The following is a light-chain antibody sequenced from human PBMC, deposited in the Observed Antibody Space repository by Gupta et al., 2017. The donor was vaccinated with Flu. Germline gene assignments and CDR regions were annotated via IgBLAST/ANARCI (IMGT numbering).Light chain of an antibody. J-gene: IGKJ2*01. CDR2: AAS. CDR3: QQSYSTPST. V-gene: IGKV1-39*01. CDR1: QSISSY. Sequence: PSSLSASVGDRVTITCRASQSISSYLDWYQQKPGKAPKLLIYAASRWESGVPSRFSGSGSGTDFTLTISRLQPEDFATYYCQQSYSTPSTFGQGTKVEIK.